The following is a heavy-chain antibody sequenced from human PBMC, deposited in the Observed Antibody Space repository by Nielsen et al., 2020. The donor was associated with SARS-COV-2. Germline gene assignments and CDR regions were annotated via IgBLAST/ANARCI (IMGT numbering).Heavy chain of an antibody. V-gene: IGHV3-74*01. CDR3: ARRGWGEDQWVVGH. D-gene: IGHD6-19*01. CDR1: GFTFSSYW. J-gene: IGHJ4*02. Sequence: GESLKISCAASGFTFSSYWMHWVRQAPGKGLVWVSRINSDGSSTSYADSVKGRFTISRDNAKNSLYLQMNSLRDEDTAVYYCARRGWGEDQWVVGHWGQGTLVTVSS. CDR2: INSDGSST.